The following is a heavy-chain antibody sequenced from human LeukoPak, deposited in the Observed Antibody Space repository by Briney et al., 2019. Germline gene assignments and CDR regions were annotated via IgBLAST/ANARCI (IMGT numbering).Heavy chain of an antibody. Sequence: SQTLSLTCAISGDSVSSNSAAWNWIRQSPSRGLEWLGRTHYRSKWYNDYAVSVKSRITINPDTSKDQFPLQLNSVTPEDTAVYYCTRGASYISGWYPFDYWGQGTLVTVSS. J-gene: IGHJ4*02. CDR2: THYRSKWYN. V-gene: IGHV6-1*01. CDR1: GDSVSSNSAA. D-gene: IGHD6-19*01. CDR3: TRGASYISGWYPFDY.